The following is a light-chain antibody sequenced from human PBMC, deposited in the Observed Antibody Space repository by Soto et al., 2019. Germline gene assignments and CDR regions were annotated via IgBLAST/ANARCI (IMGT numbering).Light chain of an antibody. CDR1: QSVGKN. CDR3: QQYQSWPPSFT. V-gene: IGKV3-15*01. CDR2: GAL. Sequence: MTQSAAAFSDPPCKRASLYCKASQSVGKNVAWYQQQPGQAPSLFIFGALVSATGVPDRFSGSGSGTEFTLSISNLQLEDSAVYYCQQYQSWPPSFTFGQGTKVDIK. J-gene: IGKJ3*01.